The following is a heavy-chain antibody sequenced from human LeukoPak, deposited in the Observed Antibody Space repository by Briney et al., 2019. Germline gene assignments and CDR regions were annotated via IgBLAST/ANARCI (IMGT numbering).Heavy chain of an antibody. CDR3: ARVGGAVDSSSPWGNFDY. Sequence: VASVKVSCKASGGTFSSYAISWVRQAPGQGLEWMGRIIPILGIANYAQKFQGRVTITADKSTSTAYMELSSLRSEDTAVYYCARVGGAVDSSSPWGNFDYWGQGTLVTVSS. CDR1: GGTFSSYA. CDR2: IIPILGIA. V-gene: IGHV1-69*04. J-gene: IGHJ4*02. D-gene: IGHD6-6*01.